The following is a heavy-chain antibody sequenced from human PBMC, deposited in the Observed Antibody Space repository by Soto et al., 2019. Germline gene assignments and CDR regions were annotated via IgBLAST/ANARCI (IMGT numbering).Heavy chain of an antibody. CDR1: GYTFTSYG. Sequence: GASVKVSCKASGYTFTSYGISWVRQAPGQGLEWMGWISAYNGNTNYTKKPQGRVTMTTDTSTSTAYMELRSLRSDDTAVYYCARVRDSSSWYVLDYWGQGTLVTVSS. CDR2: ISAYNGNT. D-gene: IGHD6-13*01. V-gene: IGHV1-18*01. CDR3: ARVRDSSSWYVLDY. J-gene: IGHJ4*02.